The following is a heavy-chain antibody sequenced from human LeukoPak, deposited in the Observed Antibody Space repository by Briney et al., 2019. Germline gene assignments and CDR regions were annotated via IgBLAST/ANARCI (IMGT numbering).Heavy chain of an antibody. V-gene: IGHV3-64*01. Sequence: GGSLRLSCAASGFTFNSYAMHWVRRQAPGKGLEYVSAISSNGDSTYYANSVQGRFTISRDNSKNTLYLEMGSLRAEDMAVYYCARVGGNDAFDIWGQGTTVTVSS. CDR2: ISSNGDST. J-gene: IGHJ3*02. D-gene: IGHD1-26*01. CDR1: GFTFNSYA. CDR3: ARVGGNDAFDI.